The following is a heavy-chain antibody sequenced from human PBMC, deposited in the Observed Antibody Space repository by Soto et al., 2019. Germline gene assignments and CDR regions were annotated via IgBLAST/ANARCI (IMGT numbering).Heavy chain of an antibody. CDR1: GFTFSNYG. V-gene: IGHV3-30*18. CDR3: AKSRDGYSFYYYYGMDV. J-gene: IGHJ6*02. Sequence: SLRLSCAASGFTFSNYGMHWVRQAPGKGLEWVALILYDGSNEYYADSVKGRFTISRDNPKNTLYLQMNNLRAEDTAVYYCAKSRDGYSFYYYYGMDVWGQGTTVTVSS. CDR2: ILYDGSNE. D-gene: IGHD4-4*01.